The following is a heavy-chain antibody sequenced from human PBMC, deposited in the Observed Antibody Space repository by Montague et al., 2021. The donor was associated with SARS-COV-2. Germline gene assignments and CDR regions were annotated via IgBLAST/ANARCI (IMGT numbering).Heavy chain of an antibody. J-gene: IGHJ4*02. CDR1: GGSFSGYY. Sequence: SETLSLTCAVYGGSFSGYYWSWIRQPPEKGLEWIGEINQSGRTNNNPSLKSRVIISVDTSKNQFSMKLSSVTAADTAVYYCASRGSSVWGVTVIAELDYWGQGILVIVSS. CDR3: ASRGSSVWGVTVIAELDY. D-gene: IGHD3-16*01. V-gene: IGHV4-34*01. CDR2: INQSGRT.